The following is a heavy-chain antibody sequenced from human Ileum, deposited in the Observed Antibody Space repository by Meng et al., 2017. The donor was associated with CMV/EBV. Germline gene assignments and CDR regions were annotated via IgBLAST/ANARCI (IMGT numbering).Heavy chain of an antibody. V-gene: IGHV3-30*02. D-gene: IGHD1-1*01. J-gene: IGHJ4*02. CDR3: ARDVGAGTTLYFDY. CDR1: GFTFSSYE. CDR2: IRYDGSNK. Sequence: GESLKISCAASGFTFSSYEMNWVRQAPGKGLEWVAFIRYDGSNKYYADSVKGRFTISRDNSKNTLYLQMNSLRAEDTAVYYCARDVGAGTTLYFDYWGQGTLVTVSS.